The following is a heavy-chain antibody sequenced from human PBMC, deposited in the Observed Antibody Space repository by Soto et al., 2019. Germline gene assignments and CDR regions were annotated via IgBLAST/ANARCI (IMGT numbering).Heavy chain of an antibody. CDR2: SYSGGST. J-gene: IGHJ4*02. Sequence: EVQLVESGGGLIQPGGSLRLSCVASGFTVSSNYMSWVRQAPGRGLEWVSVSYSGGSTDYADSVKGRFTISRDNSKNTLYLQMNSLRDEDTAVYYCARARDGYNFLYEPTWGQGTLVTVSS. V-gene: IGHV3-53*01. D-gene: IGHD5-12*01. CDR1: GFTVSSNY. CDR3: ARARDGYNFLYEPT.